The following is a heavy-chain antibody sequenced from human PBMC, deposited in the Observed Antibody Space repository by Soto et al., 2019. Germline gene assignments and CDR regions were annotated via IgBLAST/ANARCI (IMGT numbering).Heavy chain of an antibody. Sequence: QVQLQQWGAGLLKPSETLSLTCAVYGGSFSDNYWSWIRQPPGKGLEWIGEINHSGSTNYNPSLKSRVSIPVDTSKNQASLKLSSVTAADTAVYYCARGRKGYSSSWYTSWGQGTLVTVSS. J-gene: IGHJ5*02. V-gene: IGHV4-34*01. D-gene: IGHD6-13*01. CDR1: GGSFSDNY. CDR2: INHSGST. CDR3: ARGRKGYSSSWYTS.